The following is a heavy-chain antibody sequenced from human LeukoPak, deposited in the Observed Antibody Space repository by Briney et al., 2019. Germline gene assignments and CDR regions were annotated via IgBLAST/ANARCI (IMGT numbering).Heavy chain of an antibody. Sequence: APVKVSCRASGYTFTSYAMHWVRQAPGQRLEWMGWINAGNGNTKYSQKFQGRVTITRDTSASTAYMELSSLRSEDTAVYYCARARSPSSGYLLRDHNWFDPWGQGTLVTVSS. V-gene: IGHV1-3*01. CDR1: GYTFTSYA. CDR3: ARARSPSSGYLLRDHNWFDP. J-gene: IGHJ5*02. CDR2: INAGNGNT. D-gene: IGHD3-22*01.